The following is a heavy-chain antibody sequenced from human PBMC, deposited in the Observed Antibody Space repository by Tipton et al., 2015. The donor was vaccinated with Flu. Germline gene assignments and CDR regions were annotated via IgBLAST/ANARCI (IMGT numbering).Heavy chain of an antibody. CDR1: GGSISNYY. CDR2: IYYSGRT. D-gene: IGHD3-16*01. V-gene: IGHV4-59*01. CDR3: ARVRLGYFDF. Sequence: TLSLTCTVSGGSISNYYWIWIRQSPGKGLEYIGDIYYSGRTTYNPSLKSRVTISVDTSKNQFSLRLTSLTAADTALYYCARVRLGYFDFWGQGTLVTVSS. J-gene: IGHJ4*02.